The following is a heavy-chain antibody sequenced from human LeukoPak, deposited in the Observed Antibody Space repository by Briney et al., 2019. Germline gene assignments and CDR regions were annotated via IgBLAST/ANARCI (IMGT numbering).Heavy chain of an antibody. CDR1: GFTFSSYE. Sequence: GGSLRLSCAASGFTFSSYEMNWVRQAPGKGLEWVSYISSSGSTIYYADSVKGRFTISRDNAKNSLYLQMNSLRAEDTAVYYCARDIVVVPFDYWGQGTLVTVSS. J-gene: IGHJ4*02. CDR2: ISSSGSTI. V-gene: IGHV3-48*03. CDR3: ARDIVVVPFDY. D-gene: IGHD2-2*01.